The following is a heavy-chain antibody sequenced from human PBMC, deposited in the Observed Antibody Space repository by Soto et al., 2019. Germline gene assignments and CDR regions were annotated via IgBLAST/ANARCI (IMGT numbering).Heavy chain of an antibody. V-gene: IGHV3-49*03. CDR3: TRDPVDILTGYYSGGYYYMDV. CDR1: GFTFGDYA. J-gene: IGHJ6*03. Sequence: GGSLRLSCTASGFTFGDYAMSWFRQAPGKGLEWVGFIRSKAYGGTTEYAASVKGRFTISRDDSKSIAYLQMNSLKTEGTAVYYCTRDPVDILTGYYSGGYYYMDVWGKGTTVTVSS. CDR2: IRSKAYGGTT. D-gene: IGHD3-9*01.